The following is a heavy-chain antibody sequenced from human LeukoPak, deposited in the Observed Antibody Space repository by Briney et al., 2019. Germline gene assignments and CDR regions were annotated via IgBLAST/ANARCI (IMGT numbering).Heavy chain of an antibody. V-gene: IGHV4-39*01. Sequence: SETLSLTCTVSGDSISRSPYYWGWIRQPPGKGLEWIATIFYSGSTYYNPSLNSRFTISVDTSKNQFSLKLSSVTAADTAVYYCARHGRGSPRDYYYYFMDVWGKGTTVTVSS. CDR1: GDSISRSPYY. CDR3: ARHGRGSPRDYYYYFMDV. CDR2: IFYSGST. J-gene: IGHJ6*03.